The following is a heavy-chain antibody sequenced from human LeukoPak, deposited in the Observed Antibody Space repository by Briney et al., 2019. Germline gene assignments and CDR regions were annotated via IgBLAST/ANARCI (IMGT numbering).Heavy chain of an antibody. V-gene: IGHV3-30*02. Sequence: GGSLRLSCAASGFTFSSYGMHWVRQAPGKGLEWVAFIRYDGSNKYYADSVKGRFTISRDNSKNTLYLQMNSLRAEDTAVYYCAKDSALLWFGEKYYMDVWGKGTTVTISS. D-gene: IGHD3-10*01. CDR3: AKDSALLWFGEKYYMDV. CDR2: IRYDGSNK. CDR1: GFTFSSYG. J-gene: IGHJ6*03.